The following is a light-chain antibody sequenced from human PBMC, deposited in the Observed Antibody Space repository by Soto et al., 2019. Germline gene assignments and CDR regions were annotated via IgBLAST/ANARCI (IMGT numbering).Light chain of an antibody. Sequence: DIQMTQSPSSLSASVGDRVSITCRASQSISSWLSWYQQKPGKAPNLLMFDTFSLESGVPSRFSGSRTRTEFTLTISSLQPNDYATYYCQQYNSYSPLTFGGGTKVEIK. CDR3: QQYNSYSPLT. V-gene: IGKV1-5*01. CDR1: QSISSW. J-gene: IGKJ4*01. CDR2: DTF.